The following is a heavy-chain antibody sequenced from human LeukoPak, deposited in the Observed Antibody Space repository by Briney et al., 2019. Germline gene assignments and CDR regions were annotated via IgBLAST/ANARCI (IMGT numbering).Heavy chain of an antibody. J-gene: IGHJ6*03. Sequence: ASVKVSCKASGGTFSSYAISWVRQAPGQGLEWMGGIIPIFGTANYAQKFQGRVTITTDESTSTAYMELSSLRSEDTAVYYCARDQHVAGHPNCYPRDYYYYYYYMDVWGKGTTVTVSS. CDR2: IIPIFGTA. D-gene: IGHD6-19*01. CDR3: ARDQHVAGHPNCYPRDYYYYYYYMDV. CDR1: GGTFSSYA. V-gene: IGHV1-69*05.